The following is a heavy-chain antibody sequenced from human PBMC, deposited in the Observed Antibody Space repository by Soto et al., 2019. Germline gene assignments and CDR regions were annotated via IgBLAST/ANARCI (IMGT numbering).Heavy chain of an antibody. CDR2: IYYSGST. J-gene: IGHJ6*02. V-gene: IGHV4-30-4*01. Sequence: PSETLSLTCTVSGGSISSGDYYWSWLRQPPGKGLEWIGYIYYSGSTYYNPSLKSRVTISVDTSKNQFSLKLSSVTAADTAVYYCAREITGTRYGMDVWGQGTTVTVSS. D-gene: IGHD1-20*01. CDR1: GGSISSGDYY. CDR3: AREITGTRYGMDV.